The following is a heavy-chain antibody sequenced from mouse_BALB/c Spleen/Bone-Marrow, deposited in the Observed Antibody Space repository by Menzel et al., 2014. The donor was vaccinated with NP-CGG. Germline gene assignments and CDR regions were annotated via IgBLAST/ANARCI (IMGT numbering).Heavy chain of an antibody. V-gene: IGHV5-6-4*01. J-gene: IGHJ4*01. CDR3: ARDLYDGYSYYAMDY. CDR2: ITSGGGYA. CDR1: GFTFSSYT. Sequence: EVKVVESGGGLVKPGGSLKLSCAASGFTFSSYTMSWVRQTPEKRLEWVATITSGGGYAYYPDSVKGRFTISRDNAKNPLYLQMSSLKSEDTAMYYCARDLYDGYSYYAMDYWGQGTSVTVSS. D-gene: IGHD2-3*01.